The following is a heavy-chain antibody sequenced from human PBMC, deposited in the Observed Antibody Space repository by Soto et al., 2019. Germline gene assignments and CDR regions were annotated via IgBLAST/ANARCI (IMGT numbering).Heavy chain of an antibody. V-gene: IGHV3-21*01. CDR2: ISSSSSYI. J-gene: IGHJ4*02. D-gene: IGHD6-19*01. CDR3: ARDRAPYSSGPEVFDY. Sequence: EVQLVESGGSLVKPGGSLRLSCAASGFTFNSYSMNWVRQAPRKGLEWVSAISSSSSYIYYADSVKGRFTISRDNAKNSLYLQMNSLRAEDTAVYYCARDRAPYSSGPEVFDYWGQGTLVTVSS. CDR1: GFTFNSYS.